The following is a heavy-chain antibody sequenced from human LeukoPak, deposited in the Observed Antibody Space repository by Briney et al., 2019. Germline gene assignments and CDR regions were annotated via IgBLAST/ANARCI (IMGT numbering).Heavy chain of an antibody. CDR2: IYYSMIT. Sequence: SETLSLTCTVSGGSIISSIYYWGWIRQPPGKGLEWIVCIYYSMITHYNPSLKSRVTISVDTSKNQFSLKLSSVTAADTAVYYCARVVYDSSTYPKSYFDFWGQGTLVTVSS. V-gene: IGHV4-39*07. CDR1: GGSIISSIYY. D-gene: IGHD3-22*01. CDR3: ARVVYDSSTYPKSYFDF. J-gene: IGHJ4*02.